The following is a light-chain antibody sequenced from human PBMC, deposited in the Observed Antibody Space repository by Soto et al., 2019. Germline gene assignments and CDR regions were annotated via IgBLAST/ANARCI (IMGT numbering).Light chain of an antibody. V-gene: IGLV2-14*01. CDR1: SSNIGSNT. CDR3: SSYTTSNTYV. Sequence: QSVLTQPPSASGTPGQRVTISCSGSSSNIGSNTVNWYQQHPGKAPKLMIYEVNNRPSGVSNRFSGSKSGNTASLTISGLQAEDEADYYCSSYTTSNTYVFGTGTKVTVL. J-gene: IGLJ1*01. CDR2: EVN.